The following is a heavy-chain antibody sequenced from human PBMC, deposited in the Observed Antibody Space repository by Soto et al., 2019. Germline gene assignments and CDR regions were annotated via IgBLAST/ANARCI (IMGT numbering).Heavy chain of an antibody. CDR3: ASLRIGILPGSSVLQY. Sequence: LRLSCAASGFIFSTYALTSVRQAACTRLEWVSPIRRNGRITFFIDSVNSRFTISRDNSKYTLYLQMISLRVEDTVMYYCASLRIGILPGSSVLQYWGHGTLVTVSS. D-gene: IGHD3-9*01. CDR1: GFIFSTYA. CDR2: IRRNGRIT. J-gene: IGHJ4*01. V-gene: IGHV3-23*01.